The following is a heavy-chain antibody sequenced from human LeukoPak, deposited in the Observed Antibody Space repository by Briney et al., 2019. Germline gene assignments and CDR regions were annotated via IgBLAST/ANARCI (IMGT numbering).Heavy chain of an antibody. J-gene: IGHJ4*02. V-gene: IGHV4-38-2*02. CDR2: IYHSGST. CDR3: AREETYGYLGPFDY. Sequence: SETLSLTCTVSGYSISSGYYWGWIRQPPGKGLEWIGSIYHSGSTYYNPSLKSRVTISVDTSKNQFSLKLSSVTAADTAVYFCAREETYGYLGPFDYWGQGTLVSVSS. D-gene: IGHD5-18*01. CDR1: GYSISSGYY.